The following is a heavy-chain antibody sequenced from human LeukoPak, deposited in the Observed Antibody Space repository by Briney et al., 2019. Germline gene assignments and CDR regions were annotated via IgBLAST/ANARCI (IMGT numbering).Heavy chain of an antibody. D-gene: IGHD1-1*01. J-gene: IGHJ5*01. V-gene: IGHV3-48*02. Sequence: GGSLRLSCAASGSTFSSYSMNWVRQAPGKGLEWVSYISSSSSTIYYADSVKGRFTISRDNAKNSLYLQMNSLRDEDTAVYYCARDCRLNCARQPGFDSWGQGTLVTVSS. CDR1: GSTFSSYS. CDR2: ISSSSSTI. CDR3: ARDCRLNCARQPGFDS.